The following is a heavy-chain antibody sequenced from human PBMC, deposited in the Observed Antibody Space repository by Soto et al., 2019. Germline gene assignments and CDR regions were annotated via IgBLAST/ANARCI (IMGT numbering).Heavy chain of an antibody. Sequence: ASVKGSCKAAGYTFTSDGSSWGRQAPGQGLEWMGWISAYNGNTNYAQKLQVRVTMTTDTSTSTAYMELRSLRSDDTAVYYCARRAVAGLMEYNWFDPWGQGTLVTVSS. J-gene: IGHJ5*02. D-gene: IGHD6-19*01. CDR3: ARRAVAGLMEYNWFDP. CDR1: GYTFTSDG. V-gene: IGHV1-18*01. CDR2: ISAYNGNT.